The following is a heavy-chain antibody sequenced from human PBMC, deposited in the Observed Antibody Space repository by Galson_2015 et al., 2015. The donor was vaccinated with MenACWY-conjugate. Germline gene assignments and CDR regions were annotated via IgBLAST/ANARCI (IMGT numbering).Heavy chain of an antibody. Sequence: SLRLSCEASGFSLSSCGMHWVRQAPGKGLEWLAVICANGINNYYAGSVRGRFTISRDDSKHSLLLQMNSLRVDDTAVYYCARERGPYAAFDVWGQGTMVTVSS. D-gene: IGHD2-2*01. CDR3: ARERGPYAAFDV. V-gene: IGHV3-33*01. CDR1: GFSLSSCG. J-gene: IGHJ3*01. CDR2: ICANGINN.